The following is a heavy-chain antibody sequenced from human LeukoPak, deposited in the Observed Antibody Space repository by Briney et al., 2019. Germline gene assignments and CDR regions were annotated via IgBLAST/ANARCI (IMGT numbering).Heavy chain of an antibody. V-gene: IGHV3-53*01. Sequence: GGFLRLSCAASGFTVSSYYMSWVRQAPGMGLEWVSVIYSGGRTYYADSVKGRFTISRDTSKNTLYLQMNNLRAEDTAVYYCARVQGMDVWGQGTTVTVS. J-gene: IGHJ6*02. CDR1: GFTVSSYY. D-gene: IGHD4-11*01. CDR2: IYSGGRT. CDR3: ARVQGMDV.